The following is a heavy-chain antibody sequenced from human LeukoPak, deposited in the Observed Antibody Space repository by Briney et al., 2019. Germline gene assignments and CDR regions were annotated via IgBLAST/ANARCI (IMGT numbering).Heavy chain of an antibody. CDR2: IRYDGSNK. D-gene: IGHD4-17*01. V-gene: IGHV3-30*02. CDR3: ATTVTTPYYYYMDV. CDR1: GFTYSSYG. Sequence: GGSLRLSCAASGFTYSSYGMHWVRQAPGKWLEWVAFIRYDGSNKYYADSVKGRFTISRDNSKNTLYLQMNSLRAEDTAVYYCATTVTTPYYYYMDVWGKGTTVTISS. J-gene: IGHJ6*03.